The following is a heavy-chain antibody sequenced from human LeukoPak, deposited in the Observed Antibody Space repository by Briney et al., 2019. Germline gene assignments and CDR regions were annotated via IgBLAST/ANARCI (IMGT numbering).Heavy chain of an antibody. V-gene: IGHV3-7*01. CDR2: IKQDGSEK. Sequence: GGSLRLSCAASGLTFSIYWMSWVRQAPGKGLEWVANIKQDGSEKYYVDSVKGRFTISRDNAKNSLYLQMNSLRAEDTAVYYCARARYSGSYPYYYYYGMDVWGQGTTVTVSS. D-gene: IGHD1-26*01. CDR1: GLTFSIYW. J-gene: IGHJ6*02. CDR3: ARARYSGSYPYYYYYGMDV.